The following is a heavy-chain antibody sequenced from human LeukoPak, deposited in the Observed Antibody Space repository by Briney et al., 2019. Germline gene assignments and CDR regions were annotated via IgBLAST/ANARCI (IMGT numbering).Heavy chain of an antibody. J-gene: IGHJ6*03. CDR3: ARGEYSYGRYYYYYMDV. V-gene: IGHV4-59*01. D-gene: IGHD5-18*01. CDR1: GGSISSYY. Sequence: NPSETLSLTCTVSGGSISSYYWSWIRQPPGKGLEWIGYIYYSGSTNYNPSLKSRVTISVDTSKNQFSLKLSSVTAADTAVYYCARGEYSYGRYYYYYMDVWGIGTTVTVSS. CDR2: IYYSGST.